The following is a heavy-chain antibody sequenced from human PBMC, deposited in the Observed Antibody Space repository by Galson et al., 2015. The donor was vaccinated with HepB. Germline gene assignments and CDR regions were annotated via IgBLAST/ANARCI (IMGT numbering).Heavy chain of an antibody. CDR3: ARAVVTRPDAFDV. V-gene: IGHV2-5*02. Sequence: PALVKPTQTLTLTCTFSGFSLTTSGVAVGWIRQPPGKALEWLVVLYWDDDKRYSSSLKSRLTITKDTSKNQVVLIMTNMDPVDTATYYCARAVVTRPDAFDVWGQGTVVTVSS. CDR2: LYWDDDK. CDR1: GFSLTTSGVA. J-gene: IGHJ3*01. D-gene: IGHD4-23*01.